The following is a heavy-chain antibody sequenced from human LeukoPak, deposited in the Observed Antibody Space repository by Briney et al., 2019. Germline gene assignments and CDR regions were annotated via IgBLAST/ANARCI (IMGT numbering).Heavy chain of an antibody. D-gene: IGHD3-10*01. CDR2: MSYSGST. Sequence: SQTLSLTCTVSGDSVSSGDYYWSWIRQFPGKCLGWIGYMSYSGSTYYNPSLKSRITISVDTSKNQFSLKLSSVTAADTAVYYCARYNYGSGSYSAFDYWGQGTLVTVSS. V-gene: IGHV4-31*03. J-gene: IGHJ4*02. CDR3: ARYNYGSGSYSAFDY. CDR1: GDSVSSGDYY.